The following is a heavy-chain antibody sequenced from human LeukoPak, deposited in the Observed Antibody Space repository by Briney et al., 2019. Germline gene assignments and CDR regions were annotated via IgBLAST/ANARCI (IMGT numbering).Heavy chain of an antibody. V-gene: IGHV3-23*01. D-gene: IGHD3-22*01. CDR2: ISGSGGST. CDR1: GFTFSSYA. J-gene: IGHJ4*02. Sequence: PGGSLRLSCAASGFTFSSYAMSWVRQAPGKGLEWVSAISGSGGSTYYADSVKGRFTISGDNSKNTLYLQMNSLRAEDTAVYYCAKDAGQYYYDSSGYYYPNYFDYWGQGTLVTVSS. CDR3: AKDAGQYYYDSSGYYYPNYFDY.